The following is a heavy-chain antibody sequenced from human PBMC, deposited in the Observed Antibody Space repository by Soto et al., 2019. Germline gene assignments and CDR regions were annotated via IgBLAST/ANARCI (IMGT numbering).Heavy chain of an antibody. CDR2: VSYSGTS. CDR3: ARDLWGYCGTDCYPLDV. D-gene: IGHD2-21*02. CDR1: GGSMNAYY. V-gene: IGHV4-59*01. J-gene: IGHJ6*02. Sequence: SETLSLTCTVSGGSMNAYYWSWIRQPPGKGLEWIGYVSYSGTSKFNPSLESRITMSLDTSGNHFSLSLSSVTAADSAVYYCARDLWGYCGTDCYPLDVWGQGTTVTVSS.